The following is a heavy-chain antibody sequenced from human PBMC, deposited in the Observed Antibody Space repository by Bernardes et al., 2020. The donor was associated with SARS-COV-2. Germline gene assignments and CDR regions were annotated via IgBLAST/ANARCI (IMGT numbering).Heavy chain of an antibody. CDR1: VLIFNTSV. CDR3: ARELPGGTNNWYRRGGYKNGMDV. Sequence: LRISCVASVLIFNTSVMHCVRQAPVKGLEWVALISSDGDNQYYADSVKGRFTISREDSKNTVYLQMNSLRPEDTSLYYCARELPGGTNNWYRRGGYKNGMDVWGQGTTVTVTS. J-gene: IGHJ6*02. D-gene: IGHD1-1*01. CDR2: ISSDGDNQ. V-gene: IGHV3-33*01.